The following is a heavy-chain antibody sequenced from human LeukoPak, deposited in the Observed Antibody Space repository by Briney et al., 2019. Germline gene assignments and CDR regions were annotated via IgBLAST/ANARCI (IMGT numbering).Heavy chain of an antibody. D-gene: IGHD3-22*01. V-gene: IGHV5-51*01. CDR3: ARQGSSGYYYADY. Sequence: GASLEISCKASGSTFTNYWIGWVRQLPGKGLEWMGIIYPGDSDTRYSPSFQGQVTISADKSISTAYLQWSSLKASDTAMYYCARQGSSGYYYADYWGQGTLVTVSS. J-gene: IGHJ4*02. CDR1: GSTFTNYW. CDR2: IYPGDSDT.